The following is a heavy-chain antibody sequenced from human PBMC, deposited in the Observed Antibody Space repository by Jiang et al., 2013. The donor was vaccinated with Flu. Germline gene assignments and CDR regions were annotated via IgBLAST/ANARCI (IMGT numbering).Heavy chain of an antibody. J-gene: IGHJ3*02. D-gene: IGHD2-21*01. V-gene: IGHV6-1*01. CDR2: TYYRSKWYN. CDR1: GDSVSSNSAA. Sequence: QTLSLTCAISGDSVSSNSAAWNWIRQSPSRGLEWLGRTYYRSKWYNDYAVSVKSRITINPDTSKNQFSLQLNSVTPEDTAVYYCARGPSTHYSGPQDAFDIWGQGTMVTVSS. CDR3: ARGPSTHYSGPQDAFDI.